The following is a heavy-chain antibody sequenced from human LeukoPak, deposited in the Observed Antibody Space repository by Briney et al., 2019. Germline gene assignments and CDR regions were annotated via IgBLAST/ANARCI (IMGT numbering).Heavy chain of an antibody. CDR1: GGSISSSNW. Sequence: SGTLSLTCAVSGGSISSSNWWSWVRQPPGKGLEWIGEIYHSGSTNYNPSLKSRVTKSVDKSKNQFSLKLSSVTAADTAVYYCARFYARGRFDYWGQGTLVTVSS. CDR3: ARFYARGRFDY. D-gene: IGHD2-2*01. V-gene: IGHV4-4*02. J-gene: IGHJ4*02. CDR2: IYHSGST.